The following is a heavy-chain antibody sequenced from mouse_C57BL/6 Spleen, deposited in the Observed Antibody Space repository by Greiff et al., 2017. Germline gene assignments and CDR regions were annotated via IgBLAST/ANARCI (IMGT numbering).Heavy chain of an antibody. CDR3: ARPTTVVATGGFDY. V-gene: IGHV5-17*01. J-gene: IGHJ2*01. Sequence: EVQLVESGGGLVKPGGSLKLSCAASGFTFSDYGMHWVRQAPEKGLEWVAYISSGSSTIYYADTVTGRFTISRDNAKNTLFLQMTSLRSEDTAMYYCARPTTVVATGGFDYWGQGTTLTVSS. D-gene: IGHD1-1*01. CDR1: GFTFSDYG. CDR2: ISSGSSTI.